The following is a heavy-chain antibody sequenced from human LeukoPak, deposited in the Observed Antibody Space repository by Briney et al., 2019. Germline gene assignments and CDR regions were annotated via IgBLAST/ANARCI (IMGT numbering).Heavy chain of an antibody. CDR2: IYYSGST. J-gene: IGHJ4*02. CDR1: GGSISSYY. Sequence: PSETLSLTCTVSGGSISSYYWSWIRQPPGKGLEWIGYIYYSGSTNYNPSLKSRVTISVDTSKNQFSLKLSSVTAADTAVYYCAREVYDSSVFDYWGLGTLVTVSS. V-gene: IGHV4-59*01. D-gene: IGHD3-22*01. CDR3: AREVYDSSVFDY.